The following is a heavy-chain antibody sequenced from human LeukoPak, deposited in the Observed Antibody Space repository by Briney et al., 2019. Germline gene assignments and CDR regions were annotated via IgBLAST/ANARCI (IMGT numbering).Heavy chain of an antibody. J-gene: IGHJ3*02. CDR2: INHSGST. Sequence: SETLSLTCAVYGGSFSGYYWSWIRQPPGKGLEWIGEINHSGSTNYNPSLKSRVTISVDTSKNQFSLKLSSVTAADTAVYYCARRIAVAVDDAFDIWGQGTMVTVSS. CDR1: GGSFSGYY. D-gene: IGHD6-19*01. V-gene: IGHV4-34*01. CDR3: ARRIAVAVDDAFDI.